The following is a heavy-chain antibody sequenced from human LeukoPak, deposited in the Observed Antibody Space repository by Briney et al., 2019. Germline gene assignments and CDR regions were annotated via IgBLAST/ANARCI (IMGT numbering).Heavy chain of an antibody. Sequence: PSETLSLTCTVSGGSISSYYWNWIRQPPGKGLEWIGYIYYSGSTNHNPSLKSRVTISVDTSKNQFSLKLSSVTAADTAVYYCARLNVDTTMAHGYWGQGTLVTVSS. CDR2: IYYSGST. CDR3: ARLNVDTTMAHGY. D-gene: IGHD5-18*01. J-gene: IGHJ4*02. CDR1: GGSISSYY. V-gene: IGHV4-59*01.